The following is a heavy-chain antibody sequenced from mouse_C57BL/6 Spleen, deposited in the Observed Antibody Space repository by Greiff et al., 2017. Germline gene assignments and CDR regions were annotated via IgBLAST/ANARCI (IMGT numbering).Heavy chain of an antibody. V-gene: IGHV1-64*01. CDR3: ARPRPTTVVADY. Sequence: VQLQQPGAELVKPGASVKLSCKASGYTFTSYWMHWVKQRPGPGLEWIGMIHPNSGSTNYNEKFKSKATLTVDKSSSTAYMQLSSLTSEDTAVYYWARPRPTTVVADYWGQGTTLTVSS. CDR1: GYTFTSYW. CDR2: IHPNSGST. D-gene: IGHD1-1*01. J-gene: IGHJ2*01.